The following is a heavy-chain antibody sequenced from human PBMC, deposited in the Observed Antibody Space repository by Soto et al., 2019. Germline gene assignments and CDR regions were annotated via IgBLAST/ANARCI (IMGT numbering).Heavy chain of an antibody. CDR3: AKDIAAAAGTFDY. D-gene: IGHD6-13*01. CDR2: ISYDGSNK. Sequence: GGSLRLSCAASGFTFSSYGMHWVRQAPGKGLEWVAVISYDGSNKYYADSVKGRFTISRDNSKNTLYLQMNSLRAEDTAVYYCAKDIAAAAGTFDYWGQGTLVTVS. J-gene: IGHJ4*02. CDR1: GFTFSSYG. V-gene: IGHV3-30*18.